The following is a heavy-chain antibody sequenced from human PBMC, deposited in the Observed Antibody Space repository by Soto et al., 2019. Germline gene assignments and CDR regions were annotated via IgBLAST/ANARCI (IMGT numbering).Heavy chain of an antibody. CDR3: ASVVGKNYFDP. CDR2: IYYTGST. Sequence: PAETLSLTCIASGGSISGFSWSWIRQPPGKGLEWIGSIYYTGSTYYNPSLKSRVTISLDTSRNQFSLKLTSVTGADTAVYYCASVVGKNYFDPWGKGTLVTVSS. CDR1: GGSISGFS. V-gene: IGHV4-59*01. D-gene: IGHD2-21*01. J-gene: IGHJ5*02.